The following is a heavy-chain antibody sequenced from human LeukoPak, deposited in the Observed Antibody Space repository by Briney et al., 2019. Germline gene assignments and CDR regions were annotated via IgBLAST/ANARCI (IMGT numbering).Heavy chain of an antibody. V-gene: IGHV3-21*01. CDR2: ISSGGTYK. Sequence: GGSLRLSCAASGFTFSDYTMNWVRQAPGKGLEWVSSISSGGTYKYYADSVKGRFTISRDNSKNTLYLQMNSPRAEDTAVYYCAGSGYSPFDYWGQGTLVTVSS. D-gene: IGHD2-15*01. J-gene: IGHJ4*02. CDR1: GFTFSDYT. CDR3: AGSGYSPFDY.